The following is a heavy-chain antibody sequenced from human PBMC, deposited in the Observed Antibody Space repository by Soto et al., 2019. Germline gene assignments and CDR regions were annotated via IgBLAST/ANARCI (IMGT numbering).Heavy chain of an antibody. J-gene: IGHJ6*02. CDR2: ISYDGSNK. CDR3: AKDLGYCSSTSCYFRRYYYYGMDV. CDR1: GFTFSSYG. D-gene: IGHD2-2*01. V-gene: IGHV3-30*18. Sequence: GGSLRLSCADSGFTFSSYGMHWVRQAPGKGLEWVAVISYDGSNKYYADSVKGRFTISRDNSKNTLYLQMNSLRAEDTAVYYCAKDLGYCSSTSCYFRRYYYYGMDVWGQGTTVTVSS.